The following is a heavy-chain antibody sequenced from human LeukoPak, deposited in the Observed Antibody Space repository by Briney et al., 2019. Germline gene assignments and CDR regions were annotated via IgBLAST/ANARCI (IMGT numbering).Heavy chain of an antibody. CDR2: ITGSSNFM. D-gene: IGHD4-23*01. CDR3: AGDFSQSRNSDY. Sequence: TGGSLRLSCAASGFTFSTYSMNWVRQAPGKGLEWVSSITGSSNFMSYADSIKGRFTISRDNARNSLYLQMNSLRAEDTAVYYCAGDFSQSRNSDYWGQGTLVTVSS. CDR1: GFTFSTYS. J-gene: IGHJ4*02. V-gene: IGHV3-21*01.